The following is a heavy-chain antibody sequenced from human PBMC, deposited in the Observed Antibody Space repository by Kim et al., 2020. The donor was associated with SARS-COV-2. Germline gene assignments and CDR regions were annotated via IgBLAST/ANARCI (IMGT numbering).Heavy chain of an antibody. D-gene: IGHD3-16*01. J-gene: IGHJ5*02. Sequence: GGSLRLSCAASGFTISGSWMHWVRQAPGKGLVWVSRLTPDGTYMTYADSVKGRFFMSRDSAKNTVYLEMESLRAEDTGVYYCVRVGQTWFDPWGQGTPVTVSS. CDR2: LTPDGTYM. V-gene: IGHV3-74*03. CDR1: GFTISGSW. CDR3: VRVGQTWFDP.